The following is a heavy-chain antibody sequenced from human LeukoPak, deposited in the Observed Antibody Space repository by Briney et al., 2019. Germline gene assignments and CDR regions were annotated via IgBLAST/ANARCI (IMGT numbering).Heavy chain of an antibody. Sequence: ASVKVSCKAAGYTFTSYGISWVRQAPGQGLEWMGWISAYNGNTNYAQKLQGRVTMTTDTTTSTVYMELRSLRSDDTAVYYCARGGLYCSSTSCYGIEYWGQGTLVTVSS. J-gene: IGHJ4*02. CDR3: ARGGLYCSSTSCYGIEY. D-gene: IGHD2-2*01. CDR1: GYTFTSYG. V-gene: IGHV1-18*04. CDR2: ISAYNGNT.